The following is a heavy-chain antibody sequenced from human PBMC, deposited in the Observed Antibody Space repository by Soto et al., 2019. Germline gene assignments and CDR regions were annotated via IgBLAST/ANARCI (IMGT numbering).Heavy chain of an antibody. CDR2: ISTSGGTT. D-gene: IGHD1-26*01. Sequence: PGGSLRLSCAASGFSFSSYAMNWVRQAPGKGLEWVSSISTSGGTTYYADSVKGRFTISRDNSKNTLYLQMNNLRAEDTAVYYCAKKWGYFDYWGQGTLVTVSS. CDR3: AKKWGYFDY. J-gene: IGHJ4*02. CDR1: GFSFSSYA. V-gene: IGHV3-23*01.